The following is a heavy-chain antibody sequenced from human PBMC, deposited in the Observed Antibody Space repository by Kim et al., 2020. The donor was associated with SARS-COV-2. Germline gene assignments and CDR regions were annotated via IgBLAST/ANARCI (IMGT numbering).Heavy chain of an antibody. CDR1: GASVSTTSYY. CDR2: VFYTGST. J-gene: IGHJ4*02. Sequence: SETLSLTCSVSGASVSTTSYYWDWIRQPPGKGLEWFGSVFYTGSTFYNASLKSRLSISVDTSKSQFSLRLSSVTAADTAVYYCARRGYSSGYYDYWGQGILVTVSS. CDR3: ARRGYSSGYYDY. D-gene: IGHD5-18*01. V-gene: IGHV4-39*07.